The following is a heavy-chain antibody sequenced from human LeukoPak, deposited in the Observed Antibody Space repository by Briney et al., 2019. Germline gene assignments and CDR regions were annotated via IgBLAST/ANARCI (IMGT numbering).Heavy chain of an antibody. CDR1: GITFSSYA. CDR3: TKGVVLTIFGMAWHAFDI. Sequence: GGSLRLSCVVSGITFSSYAMSWVRQAPGKGLEWVSVISGSGDSTYYADSVKGRFTISRDNSKNTLYLQMNSLRAEDTAIYYCTKGVVLTIFGMAWHAFDIWGQGTMVTVS. D-gene: IGHD3-3*01. CDR2: ISGSGDST. J-gene: IGHJ3*02. V-gene: IGHV3-23*01.